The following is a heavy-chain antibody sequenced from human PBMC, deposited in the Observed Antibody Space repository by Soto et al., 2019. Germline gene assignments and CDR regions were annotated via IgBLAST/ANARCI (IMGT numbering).Heavy chain of an antibody. D-gene: IGHD3-22*01. CDR3: TKSWLFEKNWFDP. CDR2: ISSTGLYT. J-gene: IGHJ5*02. Sequence: PGGSLRLSCAASGFSFTTYGMSWVRQAPGKGLEWVSDISSTGLYTYLADSVKGRFTISRDNSKNTLYLQMTSLRVDDTAVYFCTKSWLFEKNWFDPRGQGTLVTVSS. V-gene: IGHV3-23*01. CDR1: GFSFTTYG.